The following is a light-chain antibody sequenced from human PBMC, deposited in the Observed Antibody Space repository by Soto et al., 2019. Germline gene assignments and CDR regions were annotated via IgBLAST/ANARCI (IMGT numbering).Light chain of an antibody. Sequence: DIQLTQSPPSLSASVGDTVTITCRASQDISNYLAWFQQKPGKVPQLLIYAASTLQSGVPSRFSGSGSGTHFTLTISSLQPEDVESYYCQNHNGDPWTCGHGTKVEIK. CDR3: QNHNGDPWT. V-gene: IGKV1-27*01. CDR2: AAS. J-gene: IGKJ1*01. CDR1: QDISNY.